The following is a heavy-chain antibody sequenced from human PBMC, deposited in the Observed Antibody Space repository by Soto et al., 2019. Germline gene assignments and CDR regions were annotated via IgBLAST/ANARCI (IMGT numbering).Heavy chain of an antibody. CDR1: GYTLTELS. V-gene: IGHV1-24*01. CDR3: ARGGTIAVAGQWFDP. Sequence: ASVKVSCKVSGYTLTELSMHWVLQAPGKGLEWMGGFDPEDGETIYAQKFQGRVTITADYSTRTAYMDLSSLRSEDTAVYYCARGGTIAVAGQWFDPWGQVTLVTVSS. J-gene: IGHJ5*02. D-gene: IGHD6-19*01. CDR2: FDPEDGET.